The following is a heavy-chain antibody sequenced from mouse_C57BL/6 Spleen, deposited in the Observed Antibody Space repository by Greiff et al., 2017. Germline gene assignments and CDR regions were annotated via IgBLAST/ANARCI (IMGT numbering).Heavy chain of an antibody. V-gene: IGHV1-69*01. J-gene: IGHJ4*01. CDR2: IDPSDSYT. D-gene: IGHD1-2*01. CDR3: ARYGTTAEYYAMDY. CDR1: GYTFTSYW. Sequence: QVQLQQPGAELVMPGASVKLSCKASGYTFTSYWMHWVKQRPGQGLEWIGEIDPSDSYTNYNQKFKGKSTLTVYKSSSTAYMQLSSLTSEDSAVYYCARYGTTAEYYAMDYWGQGTSVTVSS.